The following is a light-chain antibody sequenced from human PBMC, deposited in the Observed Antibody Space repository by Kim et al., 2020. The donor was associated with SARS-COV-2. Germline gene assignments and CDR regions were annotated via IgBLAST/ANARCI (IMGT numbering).Light chain of an antibody. CDR2: GAS. CDR1: QSVSSN. CDR3: QQYNIWPRT. Sequence: EIVMTQSPATLSVSPGERATLSCRASQSVSSNLAWYQQKPGQAPRLLIYGASPRATGIPARFSGSGSGTEFTLTISSLQSEDFAVYYCQQYNIWPRTFGQGTKVEIK. V-gene: IGKV3-15*01. J-gene: IGKJ1*01.